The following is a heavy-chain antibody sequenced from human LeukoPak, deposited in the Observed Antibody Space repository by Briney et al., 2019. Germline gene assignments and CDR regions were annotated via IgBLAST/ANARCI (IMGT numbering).Heavy chain of an antibody. D-gene: IGHD3-22*01. CDR1: GYTFTSYY. J-gene: IGHJ5*02. V-gene: IGHV1-46*01. CDR2: INPSGGST. Sequence: ASVKVSCKASGYTFTSYYMHWVRQPPGQGLEWMGIINPSGGSTSYAQKFQGRVTMTRDTSTSTVYMELSSLRSEDTAVYYCARVGTMIDWFDPWGQGTLVTVSS. CDR3: ARVGTMIDWFDP.